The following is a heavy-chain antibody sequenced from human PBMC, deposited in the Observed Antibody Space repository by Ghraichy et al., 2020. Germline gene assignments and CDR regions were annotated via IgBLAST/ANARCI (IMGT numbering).Heavy chain of an antibody. Sequence: LSLTCAASGFDFARYSLHWVRQVPGMGLEWVSLVGWDGTKTFYADSVKGRFTISRDNSKNSLYLQMNSLRAEDTAFYYCAKEMGTIYFDSWGLGTLVTVSS. CDR1: GFDFARYS. CDR2: VGWDGTKT. J-gene: IGHJ4*01. D-gene: IGHD1-7*01. V-gene: IGHV3-43*01. CDR3: AKEMGTIYFDS.